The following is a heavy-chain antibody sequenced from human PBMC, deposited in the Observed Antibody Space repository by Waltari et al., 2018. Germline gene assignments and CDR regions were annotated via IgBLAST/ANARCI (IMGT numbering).Heavy chain of an antibody. CDR3: AKEGGGVTFDI. CDR2: IYTGGST. J-gene: IGHJ3*02. D-gene: IGHD2-8*02. V-gene: IGHV3-23*03. Sequence: EVQLLQSGGGLVQPGGSLRLSCAGSGFTFSNYVMRWVRQAPGKGLEWVSVIYTGGSTHYADSVKGRFTVSRDNSKSTLYLQMDTLTPEDTAVYYCAKEGGGVTFDIWGQGTMVTVSS. CDR1: GFTFSNYV.